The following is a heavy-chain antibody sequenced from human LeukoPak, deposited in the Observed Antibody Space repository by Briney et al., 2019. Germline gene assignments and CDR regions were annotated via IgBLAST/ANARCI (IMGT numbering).Heavy chain of an antibody. V-gene: IGHV1-2*02. Sequence: ASVKVSCKASGYTFTGYYMHWVRQAPGQGLEWMGWVNPNSGGTNYAQKFQGRVTMTRDTSISTAYMELSRLRPDDTAVYYCARALGSYYYYYMDVWGKGTTVTVSS. CDR3: ARALGSYYYYYMDV. CDR2: VNPNSGGT. D-gene: IGHD1-26*01. J-gene: IGHJ6*03. CDR1: GYTFTGYY.